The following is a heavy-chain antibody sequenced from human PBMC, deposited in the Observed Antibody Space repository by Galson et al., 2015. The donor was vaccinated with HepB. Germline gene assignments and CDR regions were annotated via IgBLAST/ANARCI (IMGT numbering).Heavy chain of an antibody. J-gene: IGHJ5*02. CDR1: W. V-gene: IGHV5-10-1*01. CDR3: ARMDYVHNWFDP. Sequence: WISWVRQMPGKGLEWMGRIDPSDSYTNYSPSFQGHVTISADKSISTAYLQWSSLKASDTAMYYCARMDYVHNWFDPWGQGTLVTVSS. CDR2: IDPSDSYT. D-gene: IGHD4-17*01.